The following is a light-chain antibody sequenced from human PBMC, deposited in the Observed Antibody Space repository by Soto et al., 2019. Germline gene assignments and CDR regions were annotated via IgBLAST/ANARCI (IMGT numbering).Light chain of an antibody. CDR3: QQYNSYPYT. Sequence: DIQMTQSPSTLSASVGDRVTITCRASQSISSWLAWYQQKQGKAAKRLIYHASSLASGVPSRFSGSGSGTEFTLTISSLQPDDFATYYCQQYNSYPYTFGQGTKLEIK. CDR2: HAS. J-gene: IGKJ2*01. CDR1: QSISSW. V-gene: IGKV1-5*01.